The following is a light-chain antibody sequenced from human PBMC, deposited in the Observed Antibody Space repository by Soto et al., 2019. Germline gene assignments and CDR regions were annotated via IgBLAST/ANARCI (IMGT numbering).Light chain of an antibody. Sequence: QSALTQAASASGTPGQRVTISCSGSSSNIGSNYVYWYQQLPGTAPKLLIYSDDQRPSGVPDRFAGSKSGTSASLAISGLRSEDEAHYYCAAWDDSLRGLLFGGGTQLTVL. V-gene: IGLV1-47*02. CDR2: SDD. CDR3: AAWDDSLRGLL. J-gene: IGLJ2*01. CDR1: SSNIGSNY.